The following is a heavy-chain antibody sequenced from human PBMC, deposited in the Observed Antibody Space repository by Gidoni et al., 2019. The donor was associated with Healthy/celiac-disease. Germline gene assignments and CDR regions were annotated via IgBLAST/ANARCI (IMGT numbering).Heavy chain of an antibody. CDR1: GGTFSSYA. D-gene: IGHD2-2*01. CDR3: ATVVVPAAPTRPHYYYYYMDV. CDR2: IIPIFGTA. Sequence: QVQLVQSGAERKKPRSSVKVSCKASGGTFSSYAISWVRQAPGQGHECMGGIIPIFGTANYAQKFQGRVTITADESTSTAYMELSSLRSEETAVYYCATVVVPAAPTRPHYYYYYMDVWGKGTTVTVSS. V-gene: IGHV1-69*01. J-gene: IGHJ6*03.